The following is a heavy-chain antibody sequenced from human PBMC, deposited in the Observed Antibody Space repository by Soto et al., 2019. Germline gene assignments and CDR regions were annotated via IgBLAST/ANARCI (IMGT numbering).Heavy chain of an antibody. V-gene: IGHV3-15*01. CDR3: NTGPPMYYYDTSGYPGGDY. D-gene: IGHD3-22*01. CDR2: IKSKTHGGTT. Sequence: GGSLRLSCAASGVTFSNAWMSWVRQSPGKGLEWVGHIKSKTHGGTTDYTAPVKGRFTISRDESKNTLYLQMNTLKTEDTAVYYCNTGPPMYYYDTSGYPGGDYWGQGTLVTSPQ. J-gene: IGHJ4*02. CDR1: GVTFSNAW.